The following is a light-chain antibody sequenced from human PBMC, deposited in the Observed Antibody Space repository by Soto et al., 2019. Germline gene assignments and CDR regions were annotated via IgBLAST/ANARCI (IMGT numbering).Light chain of an antibody. V-gene: IGKV1-5*03. CDR3: QQYNSYPWT. Sequence: DIQMTQYPSTLSASVGDRVTITCRASQSISSWLAWYQQKPGKAPKLLIYKASTLESGVPSNFSGSGSGTEFTLTISSLQPEDFTTYYCQQYNSYPWTFGQGAKV. CDR1: QSISSW. CDR2: KAS. J-gene: IGKJ1*01.